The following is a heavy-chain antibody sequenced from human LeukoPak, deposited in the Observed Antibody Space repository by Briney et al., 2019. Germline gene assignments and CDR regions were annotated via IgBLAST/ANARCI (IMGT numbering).Heavy chain of an antibody. Sequence: ASVKVSCKASGYTFTSYGISWVRQAPGQGLEWMGWISAYAQKFQGKVTMTTDTSTSTADMELRSLRSDDTAVYYCERRFNYYDSSGYYEGFYFDYWGQGTLVTVSS. D-gene: IGHD3-22*01. CDR1: GYTFTSYG. CDR2: ISAY. CDR3: ERRFNYYDSSGYYEGFYFDY. V-gene: IGHV1-18*01. J-gene: IGHJ4*02.